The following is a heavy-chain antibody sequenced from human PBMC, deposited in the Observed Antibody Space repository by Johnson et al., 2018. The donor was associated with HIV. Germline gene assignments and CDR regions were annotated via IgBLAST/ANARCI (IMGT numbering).Heavy chain of an antibody. CDR2: IKRKTDGGTI. CDR1: GFTFTNAW. J-gene: IGHJ3*02. Sequence: MMLVESGGGLVKPGGSLRLSCAASGFTFTNAWMSWLRQAPGKGLEWIGRIKRKTDGGTIEYAAPVTGRFTISRDDSKNTLYLQMNSLTTEDTAVYYCATYTSMITMYVEIKGGAFDIWGQGTMVTVSS. CDR3: ATYTSMITMYVEIKGGAFDI. V-gene: IGHV3-15*01. D-gene: IGHD3-16*01.